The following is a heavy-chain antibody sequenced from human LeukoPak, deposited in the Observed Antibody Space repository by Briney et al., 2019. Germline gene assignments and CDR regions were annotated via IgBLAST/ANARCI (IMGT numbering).Heavy chain of an antibody. CDR1: GGSFSGYY. CDR2: IYYSGST. V-gene: IGHV4-34*01. Sequence: NASETLSLTCAVYGGSFSGYYWSWIRQPPGKGLEWVGSIYYSGSTYYNPSLKSRVTISVDTSKNQFSLKLSSVTAADTAVYYCARLGDSYATDYWGQGTLVTVSS. D-gene: IGHD5-18*01. CDR3: ARLGDSYATDY. J-gene: IGHJ4*02.